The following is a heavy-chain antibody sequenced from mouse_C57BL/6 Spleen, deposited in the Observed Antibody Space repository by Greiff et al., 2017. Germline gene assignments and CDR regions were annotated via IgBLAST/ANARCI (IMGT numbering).Heavy chain of an antibody. D-gene: IGHD2-4*01. Sequence: EVKLVESGGDLVKPGGSLKLSCAASGFTFSSYGMSWVRQTPDKRLEWVATLSSGGSYTYYPDSVKGRFTISRDNAKNTLYLQISSLKSEDTAMYYCARRTYDYDGWFAYWGQGTLVTVSA. CDR2: LSSGGSYT. CDR1: GFTFSSYG. V-gene: IGHV5-6*02. J-gene: IGHJ3*01. CDR3: ARRTYDYDGWFAY.